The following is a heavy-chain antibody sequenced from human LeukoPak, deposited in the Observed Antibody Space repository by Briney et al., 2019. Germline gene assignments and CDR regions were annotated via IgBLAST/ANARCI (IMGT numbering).Heavy chain of an antibody. J-gene: IGHJ4*02. Sequence: GGSLRLSCAASGFTFSDYYMSWIRQAPGKGLEWVSYISGSSAYTDYADSVKGRFSISRDNAKNSLYLQMNSLRAEDTAVYYCAREGGLRLTTRYFDYWGQGTLVTVSS. CDR3: AREGGLRLTTRYFDY. D-gene: IGHD4-17*01. CDR2: ISGSSAYT. V-gene: IGHV3-11*06. CDR1: GFTFSDYY.